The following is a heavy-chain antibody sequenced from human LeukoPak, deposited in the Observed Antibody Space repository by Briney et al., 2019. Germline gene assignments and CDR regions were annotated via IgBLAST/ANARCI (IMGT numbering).Heavy chain of an antibody. Sequence: GGSLRLSCAASGFTVSSNYMSWVRQAPGKGLEWVSVIYSGGSTYYADSVKGRFTISRDNSKNTLYLQMNSLRAEDTAVYYCAKDQYSGSSSPFDCWGQGTLVTVSS. D-gene: IGHD1-26*01. CDR1: GFTVSSNY. CDR2: IYSGGST. CDR3: AKDQYSGSSSPFDC. J-gene: IGHJ4*02. V-gene: IGHV3-53*01.